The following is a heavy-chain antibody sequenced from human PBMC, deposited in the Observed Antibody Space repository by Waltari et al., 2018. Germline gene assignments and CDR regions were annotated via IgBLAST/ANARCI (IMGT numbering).Heavy chain of an antibody. Sequence: ESQLVESGGGLVQPGGSLRLSCAASGVTFSTYWMHWVRQGPGQWLEAVSQIDTEGRKITYADVVGGPFTISIDNVKKTLYLQMNSLRVEDTAVYYCATHRPGGYGMDVWGQGTTVTVSS. CDR1: GVTFSTYW. CDR3: ATHRPGGYGMDV. D-gene: IGHD2-15*01. CDR2: IDTEGRKI. J-gene: IGHJ6*02. V-gene: IGHV3-74*03.